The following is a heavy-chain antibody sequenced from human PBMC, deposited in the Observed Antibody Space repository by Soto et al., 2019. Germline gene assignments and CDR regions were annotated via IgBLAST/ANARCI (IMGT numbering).Heavy chain of an antibody. V-gene: IGHV3-21*01. CDR1: GFTFSSYS. CDR2: ISSSSSYI. Sequence: PGGSLRLSCAASGFTFSSYSMNWVRQAPGKGLEWVSSISSSSSYIYYADSVKGRFTISRDNAKNSLYLQMNSLRAEDTAVYYCARARVADPYYYGMDVWGQGTMVTVSS. D-gene: IGHD6-19*01. CDR3: ARARVADPYYYGMDV. J-gene: IGHJ6*02.